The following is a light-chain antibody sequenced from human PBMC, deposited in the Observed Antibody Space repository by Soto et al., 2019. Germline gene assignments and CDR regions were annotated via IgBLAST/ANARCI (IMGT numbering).Light chain of an antibody. J-gene: IGLJ1*01. Sequence: QSVLTQPASVSGSPGQSITNSCTGTSSDVGGYNYVSWYQHHPGKAPKLLIYDVSNRPSGISNRFSGSKSDNTASLTISGLQPEDEADYYCSSYTTSNTRQIVFGTGTKVTV. CDR1: SSDVGGYNY. CDR2: DVS. CDR3: SSYTTSNTRQIV. V-gene: IGLV2-14*03.